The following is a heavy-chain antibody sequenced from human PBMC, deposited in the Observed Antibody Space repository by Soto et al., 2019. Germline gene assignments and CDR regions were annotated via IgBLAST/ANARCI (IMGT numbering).Heavy chain of an antibody. CDR3: ARGCGFFSFDF. D-gene: IGHD2-21*01. Sequence: PSEKLPHTCSVSGVPMRNGGYSWSWIRQSTGPGLEWLGYISHLETTYYNPSLKSRLSLSIDRTRNQFSLSLSSVTAADNSVYYCARGCGFFSFDFWCQ. J-gene: IGHJ4*02. CDR1: GVPMRNGGYS. CDR2: ISHLETT. V-gene: IGHV4-30-2*06.